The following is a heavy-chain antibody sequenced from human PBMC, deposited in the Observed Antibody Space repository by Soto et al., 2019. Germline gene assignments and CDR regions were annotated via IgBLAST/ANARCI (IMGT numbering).Heavy chain of an antibody. D-gene: IGHD6-19*01. CDR2: IYYSGST. CDR1: GYSISSSNW. CDR3: ARHRARIAVAGTAFMGGWFDP. Sequence: LSLTCAVSGYSISSSNWWGWIRQPPGKGLEWIGSIYYSGSTYYNPSLKSQVTISVDTSKNQFSLKLSSVTAADTAVYYCARHRARIAVAGTAFMGGWFDPWGQGTLVTVSS. J-gene: IGHJ5*02. V-gene: IGHV4-38-2*01.